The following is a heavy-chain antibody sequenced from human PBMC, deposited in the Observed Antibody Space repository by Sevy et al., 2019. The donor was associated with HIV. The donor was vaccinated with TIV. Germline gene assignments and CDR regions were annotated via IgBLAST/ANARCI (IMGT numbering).Heavy chain of an antibody. CDR2: INWSADNT. V-gene: IGHV3-20*04. J-gene: IGHJ3*02. CDR3: ARNTYYFDTTGYGAFDM. D-gene: IGHD3-22*01. Sequence: GGSLRLSCVVSGFTFDDYAMSWVRQAPGKGLEWVSRINWSADNTGYADSVKGRFTISRDSAKKSLNLQMNSLTVEDTALYYCARNTYYFDTTGYGAFDMWGQGTMVTVSS. CDR1: GFTFDDYA.